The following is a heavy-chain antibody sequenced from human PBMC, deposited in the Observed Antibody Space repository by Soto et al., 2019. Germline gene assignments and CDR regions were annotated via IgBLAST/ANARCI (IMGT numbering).Heavy chain of an antibody. CDR2: INPKSRGT. V-gene: IGHV1-2*06. Sequence: ASVKVSCKASGYTFTDYFIHWVRQAPGQGFEWMGRINPKSRGTTYAQKFQGRVTMTRDTSNTTAYMELRGLRSDDTAVYYCARVTLKAGNWLDPWGQGTLVTVSS. J-gene: IGHJ5*02. CDR3: ARVTLKAGNWLDP. CDR1: GYTFTDYF.